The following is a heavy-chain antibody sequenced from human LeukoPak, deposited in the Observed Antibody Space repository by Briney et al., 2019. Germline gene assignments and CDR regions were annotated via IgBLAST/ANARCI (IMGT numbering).Heavy chain of an antibody. CDR3: ARRYDVWSGFKREYYFDY. V-gene: IGHV4-59*01. J-gene: IGHJ4*02. CDR2: IDYSGST. Sequence: PSETLSLTCTVSGGSISNYYWNWIRQPPGKGLEWIGYIDYSGSTNYNPSLKSRVIISVDTPKNQFSLKLSSVTAADTAVYYCARRYDVWSGFKREYYFDYWGQGTLVTVSS. D-gene: IGHD3-3*01. CDR1: GGSISNYY.